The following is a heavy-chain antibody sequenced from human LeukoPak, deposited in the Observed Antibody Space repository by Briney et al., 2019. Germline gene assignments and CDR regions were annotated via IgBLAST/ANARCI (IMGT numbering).Heavy chain of an antibody. D-gene: IGHD3-3*01. V-gene: IGHV3-15*01. CDR1: GFTFSNAW. Sequence: GGSLRLSYAASGFTFSNAWMSWVRQAPGKGLEWVGRIKSKTDGRTTDYAAPVKGRFSISRDDSKNTLYLQMNSLKPEDTAVYYCTTAGILTYYDFWSGYWRFDYWGQGTLVTVSS. CDR3: TTAGILTYYDFWSGYWRFDY. J-gene: IGHJ4*02. CDR2: IKSKTDGRTT.